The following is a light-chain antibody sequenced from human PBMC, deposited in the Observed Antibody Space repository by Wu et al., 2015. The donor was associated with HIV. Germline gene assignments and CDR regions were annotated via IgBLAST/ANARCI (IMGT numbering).Light chain of an antibody. J-gene: IGKJ5*01. CDR2: DAS. CDR1: QDIFTY. Sequence: AIQLTQSPSSLFASIGDRVNITCRASQDIFTYLAWYQQTPGKAPRVLIYDASTLQSGVSSRFSGSGSGADFTLTISGLQREDFAIYYCQQLNSFPLTFGQGSRLEI. CDR3: QQLNSFPLT. V-gene: IGKV1-13*02.